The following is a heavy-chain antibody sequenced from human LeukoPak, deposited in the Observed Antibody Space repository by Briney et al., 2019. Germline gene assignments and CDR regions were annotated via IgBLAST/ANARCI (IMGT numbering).Heavy chain of an antibody. CDR1: GYSFSSHW. CDR2: IYPGDSDT. V-gene: IGHV5-51*01. CDR3: ARRPGYCSGGSCYWFDP. D-gene: IGHD2-15*01. Sequence: GESLKISCKGSGYSFSSHWIGWARQMPGKGLEWMGIIYPGDSDTRYSPSFQGQVTISADKSISTAYLQWGSLKASDTAMYYCARRPGYCSGGSCYWFDPWGQGTLVTVSS. J-gene: IGHJ5*02.